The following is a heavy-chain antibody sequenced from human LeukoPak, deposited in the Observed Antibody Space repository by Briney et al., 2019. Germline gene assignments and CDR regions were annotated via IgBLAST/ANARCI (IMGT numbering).Heavy chain of an antibody. J-gene: IGHJ4*02. CDR2: ISYDGSNK. V-gene: IGHV3-30-3*01. D-gene: IGHD6-6*01. Sequence: GGSLRLSCAASGFTFSSYAMHWVRQAPGKGLEWVAVISYDGSNKYYADSVKGRFTISRDNSKNTLYLQMNSLRAEDTAVYYCAREKGVYSSSPFDYWGQGTLVTVSS. CDR3: AREKGVYSSSPFDY. CDR1: GFTFSSYA.